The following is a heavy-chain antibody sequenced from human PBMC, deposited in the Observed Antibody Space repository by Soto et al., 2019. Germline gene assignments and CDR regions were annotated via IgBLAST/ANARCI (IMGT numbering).Heavy chain of an antibody. CDR2: ISYDGSNK. Sequence: GGSLRLSCAASGSTFSSYGMHWVRQAPGKGLEWVAVISYDGSNKYYADSVKGRFTISRDNSKNTLYLQMNSLRAEDTAVYYCAKDRGGEVYTQEYYYYGMDVWGQGTTVTVSS. J-gene: IGHJ6*02. CDR1: GSTFSSYG. D-gene: IGHD2-8*01. CDR3: AKDRGGEVYTQEYYYYGMDV. V-gene: IGHV3-30*18.